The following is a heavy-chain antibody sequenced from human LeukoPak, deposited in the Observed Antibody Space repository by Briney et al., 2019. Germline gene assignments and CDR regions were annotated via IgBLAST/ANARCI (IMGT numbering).Heavy chain of an antibody. J-gene: IGHJ6*03. V-gene: IGHV3-48*01. Sequence: GSLRLSCAASGFNFSSYTMNWVRQPPGKGLEWVSNIGTSSTTIYYAASVKGRFTISRDNAKNSLYLQMNSLRADDTAVYYCARFAAGGSYYYYMDVWGKGTTVTVSS. CDR2: IGTSSTTI. D-gene: IGHD6-25*01. CDR1: GFNFSSYT. CDR3: ARFAAGGSYYYYMDV.